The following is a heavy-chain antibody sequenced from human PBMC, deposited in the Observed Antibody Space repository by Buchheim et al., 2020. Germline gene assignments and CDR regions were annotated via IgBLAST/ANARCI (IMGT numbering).Heavy chain of an antibody. CDR2: IYYSGST. D-gene: IGHD3-10*01. CDR1: GGSISSSSYY. J-gene: IGHJ4*02. Sequence: QLQLQESGPGLVKPSETLSLTCTVSGGSISSSSYYWGWIRQPPGKGLEWIGSIYYSGSTYYNPSLKSRVTISVDASRNQFSLKLSSVTAADTAVYYCARVPASDAFDYWGQGTL. CDR3: ARVPASDAFDY. V-gene: IGHV4-39*07.